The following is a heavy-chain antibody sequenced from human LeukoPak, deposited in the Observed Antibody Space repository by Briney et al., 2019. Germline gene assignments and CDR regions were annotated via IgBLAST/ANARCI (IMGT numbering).Heavy chain of an antibody. J-gene: IGHJ6*02. CDR1: GGTFSSYA. V-gene: IGHV1-69*04. CDR3: AIDDDSSGYFYGMDV. CDR2: IIPILGIA. Sequence: ASVKVSCKASGGTFSSYAISWVRQAPGQGLEWMGRIIPILGIANYAQKSQGRVTITADKSTSTAYMELSSLRSEDTAVYYCAIDDDSSGYFYGMDVWGQGTTVTVSS. D-gene: IGHD3-22*01.